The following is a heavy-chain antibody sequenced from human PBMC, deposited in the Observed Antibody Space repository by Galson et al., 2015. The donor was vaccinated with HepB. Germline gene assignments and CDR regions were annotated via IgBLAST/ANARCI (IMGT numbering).Heavy chain of an antibody. V-gene: IGHV2-70*01. D-gene: IGHD6-19*01. Sequence: PALVKPTQTPTLTCTFFGFSLSTSGMCVSWIRQPPGKALEWLALIDWDDDKYYSTSLKTRLTISKDTSKNQVVLTMTNMDPVDTATYYCARWYSSGWYSYFDYWGQGTLVTVSS. CDR1: GFSLSTSGMC. CDR3: ARWYSSGWYSYFDY. CDR2: IDWDDDK. J-gene: IGHJ4*02.